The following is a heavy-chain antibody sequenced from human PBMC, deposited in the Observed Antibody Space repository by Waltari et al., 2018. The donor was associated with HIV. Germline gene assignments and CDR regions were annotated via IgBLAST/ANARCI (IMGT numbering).Heavy chain of an antibody. D-gene: IGHD3-3*01. CDR2: MNPNSGNT. CDR3: ARGRVRDFWSRQPPYGMDV. V-gene: IGHV1-8*01. J-gene: IGHJ6*02. Sequence: QVQLVQSGAEVKKPGASVKVSCKASGYTFTSYDINWVRQATGQGLEWMGWMNPNSGNTGYAQKCQGRVTMTRNTSISTAYMELSSLRSEDTAVYYCARGRVRDFWSRQPPYGMDVWGQGTTVTVSS. CDR1: GYTFTSYD.